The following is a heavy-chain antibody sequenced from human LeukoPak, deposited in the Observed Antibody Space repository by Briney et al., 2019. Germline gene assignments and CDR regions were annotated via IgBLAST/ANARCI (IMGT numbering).Heavy chain of an antibody. V-gene: IGHV3-23*01. J-gene: IGHJ4*02. CDR2: ITGSGGST. Sequence: SGGSLRLSCVASGLTFSSHAMTWVRQTPEKGLEWVSGITGSGGSTYHAESVKGRFTISRDNAKNTLYLQMNSLRAEDTAVYYCAIPPTTVTVGYWGQGTLVTVSS. CDR3: AIPPTTVTVGY. CDR1: GLTFSSHA. D-gene: IGHD4-17*01.